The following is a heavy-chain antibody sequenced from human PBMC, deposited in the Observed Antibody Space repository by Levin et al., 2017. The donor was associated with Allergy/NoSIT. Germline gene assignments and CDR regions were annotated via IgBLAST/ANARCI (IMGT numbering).Heavy chain of an antibody. CDR1: GGTLRNYP. CDR3: ARPRGGFYGSGSFAS. Sequence: KISCKAFGGTLRNYPISWVRQAPGQGLEWMGGIIPAFASTNYAQKFQGRVTITADESTRTAYMELRSLRSEDTAVYFCARPRGGFYGSGSFASWGQGTLVTVSS. V-gene: IGHV1-69*01. J-gene: IGHJ4*02. CDR2: IIPAFAST. D-gene: IGHD3-10*01.